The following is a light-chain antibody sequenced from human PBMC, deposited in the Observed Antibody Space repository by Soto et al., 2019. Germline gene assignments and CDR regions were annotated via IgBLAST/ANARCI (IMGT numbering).Light chain of an antibody. J-gene: IGKJ1*01. CDR3: QDYDDGPAT. Sequence: SQNVSSNLLVWYQQHPGQAPRLLIHSACTRATGIPARFSGARSETEYALALGSLQSGDAAVSFYQDYDDGPATFGQGTRVDIK. CDR1: QNVSSN. CDR2: SAC. V-gene: IGKV3-15*01.